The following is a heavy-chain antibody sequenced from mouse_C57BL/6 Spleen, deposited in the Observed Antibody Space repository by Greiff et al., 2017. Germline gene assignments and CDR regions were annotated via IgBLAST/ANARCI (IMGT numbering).Heavy chain of an antibody. D-gene: IGHD2-5*01. J-gene: IGHJ4*01. Sequence: QVQLKQSGAELVKPGASVKISCKASGYAFSSYWMNWVKQRPGQGLEWIGQIYPGDGDTNYNGKFKGKATLTADKSSSTAYMQLSSLTSEDSAVYFCARSTSNRYAMDYWGQGTSVTVSS. V-gene: IGHV1-80*01. CDR1: GYAFSSYW. CDR3: ARSTSNRYAMDY. CDR2: IYPGDGDT.